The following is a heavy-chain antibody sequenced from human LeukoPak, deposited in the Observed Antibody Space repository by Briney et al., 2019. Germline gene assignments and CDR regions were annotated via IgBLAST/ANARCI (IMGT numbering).Heavy chain of an antibody. J-gene: IGHJ4*02. CDR3: GAGDSYSFDY. V-gene: IGHV3-30*02. CDR1: GFTFSSYG. Sequence: GGSLRLSCAASGFTFSSYGMHWVRQAPGKGLEWVAFIRYDGSNKYYADSVKGRFTISRDNSKNTLYLQMNSLRADDTAVYYCGAGDSYSFDYWGQGTLVTVSS. D-gene: IGHD4-17*01. CDR2: IRYDGSNK.